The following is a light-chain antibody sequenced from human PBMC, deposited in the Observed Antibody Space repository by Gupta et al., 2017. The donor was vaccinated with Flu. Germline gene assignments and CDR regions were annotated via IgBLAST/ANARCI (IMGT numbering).Light chain of an antibody. J-gene: IGLJ2*01. CDR1: KLGDKY. Sequence: SYELTQPPSVSVSPGQAASITCSGDKLGDKYAYWYQQKPGQSPVLVSYQDSKRPSGIPERVSGSNYGNTETMNSSGTQAMEESYYYCKEWEYKTAVFGGGTKLTVL. CDR2: QDS. CDR3: KEWEYKTAV. V-gene: IGLV3-1*01.